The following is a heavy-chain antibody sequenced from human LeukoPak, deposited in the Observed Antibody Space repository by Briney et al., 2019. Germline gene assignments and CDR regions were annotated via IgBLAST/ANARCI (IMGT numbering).Heavy chain of an antibody. D-gene: IGHD6-6*01. CDR1: GFTFSDYE. CDR2: ISSSASTI. J-gene: IGHJ2*01. V-gene: IGHV3-48*03. Sequence: GGSLRLSCAASGFTFSDYEMNWVRQAQGKGLELVSYISSSASTIYYADSVKGRFAISRDNAKNSLYLQMNSLRAEDTAVYYCARAVPFKWYFDLWGRGTLVAVSS. CDR3: ARAVPFKWYFDL.